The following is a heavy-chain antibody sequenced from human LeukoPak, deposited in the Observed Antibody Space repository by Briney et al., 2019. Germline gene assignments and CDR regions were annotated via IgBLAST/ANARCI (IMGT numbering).Heavy chain of an antibody. CDR1: GGSISSYY. CDR3: AGQRSYDAFVI. V-gene: IGHV4-59*01. Sequence: PSETLSLTCTVSGGSISSYYWSWIRQPPGKGLEWIGYIYYSGSTNYNPSLKSRVTISVDTSKNQFSLKLSSVTAADTAVYYCAGQRSYDAFVIWGQGTMVTVSS. CDR2: IYYSGST. D-gene: IGHD6-25*01. J-gene: IGHJ3*02.